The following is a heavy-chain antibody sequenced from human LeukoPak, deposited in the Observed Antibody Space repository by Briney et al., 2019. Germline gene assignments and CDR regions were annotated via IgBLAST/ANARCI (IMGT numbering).Heavy chain of an antibody. CDR2: IKQDGSEK. V-gene: IGHV3-7*01. CDR3: ARDHSHTYYYDSSGYYYYGMDV. J-gene: IGHJ6*02. CDR1: GFTISSYW. Sequence: GGSLTLSCAASGFTISSYWMSWVRQAPGKELEWVANIKQDGSEKYYVDSVKSRFTIFRDNAKNSLYLQMNSLRAEDTAVYYCARDHSHTYYYDSSGYYYYGMDVWGQGTTVTVSS. D-gene: IGHD3-22*01.